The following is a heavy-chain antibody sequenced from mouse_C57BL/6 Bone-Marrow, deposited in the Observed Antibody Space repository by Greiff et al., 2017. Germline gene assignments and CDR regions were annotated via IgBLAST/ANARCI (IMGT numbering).Heavy chain of an antibody. CDR3: ARIGLRRPPDD. CDR2: IYPSDSET. V-gene: IGHV1-61*01. J-gene: IGHJ4*01. D-gene: IGHD2-4*01. CDR1: GYTFTSYW. Sequence: QVQLQQPGAELVRPGSSVKLSCKASGYTFTSYWMDWVKQRPGQGLEWIGNIYPSDSETHYNQKFKDKATLTVDKSSSTAYMQLSSLTSEDSAVYYCARIGLRRPPDDWGQGTSVTVSS.